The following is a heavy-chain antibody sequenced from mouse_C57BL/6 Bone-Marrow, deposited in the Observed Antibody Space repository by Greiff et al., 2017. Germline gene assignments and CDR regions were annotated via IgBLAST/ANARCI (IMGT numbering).Heavy chain of an antibody. CDR2: IDPSDSYP. CDR3: ARESSGYAMDY. CDR1: GYPFTSYW. D-gene: IGHD3-2*02. J-gene: IGHJ4*01. V-gene: IGHV1-69*01. Sequence: VQLQQPGAELVMPGASVKLSCKASGYPFTSYWLHWVKQRPGQGLEWIGEIDPSDSYPNYNQKFKGKSTLTVDKSSSTAYMQLSSLTSEDSAVYYCARESSGYAMDYWGQGTSVTVSS.